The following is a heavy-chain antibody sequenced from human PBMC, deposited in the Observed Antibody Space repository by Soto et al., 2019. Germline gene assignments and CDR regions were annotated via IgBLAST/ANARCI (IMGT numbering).Heavy chain of an antibody. CDR1: GFTVSSNY. D-gene: IGHD3-22*01. CDR2: IYSGGST. J-gene: IGHJ1*01. CDR3: ARETGYHSCGYYRFQYFQH. Sequence: EVQLVETGGGLIQPGGSLRLSCAASGFTVSSNYMSWVRQAPGKGLEWVSVIYSGGSTYYADFVKGRFTISRDNSKTTLYLQMNSLRAEDTAVYYCARETGYHSCGYYRFQYFQHWGQGTLVTVSS. V-gene: IGHV3-53*02.